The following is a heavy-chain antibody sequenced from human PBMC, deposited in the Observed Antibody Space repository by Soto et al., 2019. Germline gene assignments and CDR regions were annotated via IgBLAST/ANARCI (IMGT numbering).Heavy chain of an antibody. CDR2: ILHTGGT. CDR3: ARLQFGEGFDY. J-gene: IGHJ4*02. D-gene: IGHD3-10*01. Sequence: SETLSLTCAVSGGSISGGGFSWSWLRQPPGKGLEWIGYILHTGGTQYNPSLKSRVSMSVDKSKNQFSLHLTSVTAADTAVYYCARLQFGEGFDYWGQGALVTVSS. CDR1: GGSISGGGFS. V-gene: IGHV4-30-2*01.